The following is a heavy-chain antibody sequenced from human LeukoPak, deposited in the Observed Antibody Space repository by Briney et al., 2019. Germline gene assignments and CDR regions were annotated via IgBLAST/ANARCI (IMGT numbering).Heavy chain of an antibody. CDR1: GFTFSIHS. Sequence: GGSLRLSCAASGFTFSIHSMNWVRQAPGKGLEWVSSISSSSSYRHYADSVKGRFTISRDNAKNSLYLQMNSLRAEDTAVYHCARDRVYDSSGYYLDDLFDYWGQGILVTVSS. D-gene: IGHD3-22*01. CDR2: ISSSSSYR. CDR3: ARDRVYDSSGYYLDDLFDY. J-gene: IGHJ4*02. V-gene: IGHV3-21*01.